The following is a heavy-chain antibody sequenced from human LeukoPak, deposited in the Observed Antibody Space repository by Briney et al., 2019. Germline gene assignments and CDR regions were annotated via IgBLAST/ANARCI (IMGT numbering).Heavy chain of an antibody. Sequence: PGGSLRLSCAASGFTFSSYWMSWVRQAPGKGLEWVANIKQDGSEKYYVDSVKGRFTISRDNAKNSLYLHMNSLRAEDTAVYYCARPRLRYSSTPSDYWGQGTLVTVSS. J-gene: IGHJ4*02. D-gene: IGHD5-18*01. CDR2: IKQDGSEK. CDR3: ARPRLRYSSTPSDY. V-gene: IGHV3-7*01. CDR1: GFTFSSYW.